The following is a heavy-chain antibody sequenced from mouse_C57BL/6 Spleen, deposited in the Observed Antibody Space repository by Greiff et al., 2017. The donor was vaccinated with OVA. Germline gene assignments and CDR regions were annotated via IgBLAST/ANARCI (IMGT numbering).Heavy chain of an antibody. D-gene: IGHD1-1*01. CDR2: INPNNGGT. CDR1: GYTFTDYN. J-gene: IGHJ4*01. CDR3: ARRYYGSTPYYAMDY. Sequence: VQLQQSGPELVKPGASVKIPCKASGYTFTDYNMDWVKQSHGKSLEWIGDINPNNGGTIYNQKFKGKATVTVDKSSSTAYMELRSLTSEDTAVYYCARRYYGSTPYYAMDYWGQGTSVTVSS. V-gene: IGHV1-18*01.